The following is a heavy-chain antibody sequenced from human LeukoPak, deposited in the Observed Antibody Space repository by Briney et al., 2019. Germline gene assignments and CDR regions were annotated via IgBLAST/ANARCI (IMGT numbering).Heavy chain of an antibody. D-gene: IGHD2-2*01. CDR2: INHSGST. J-gene: IGHJ6*03. Sequence: SETLSLTCAVYGGSFSGYYWSWIRQPPGKGLEWIGEINHSGSTNYNPSLKSRVTISVDTSKNQFSLKLSSVTAADTAVYYCARGFEYCSSTSCHLTYYMDVWGKGTTVTVSS. CDR3: ARGFEYCSSTSCHLTYYMDV. V-gene: IGHV4-34*01. CDR1: GGSFSGYY.